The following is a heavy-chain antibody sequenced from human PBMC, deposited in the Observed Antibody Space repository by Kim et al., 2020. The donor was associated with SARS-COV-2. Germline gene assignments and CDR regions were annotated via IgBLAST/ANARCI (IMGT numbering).Heavy chain of an antibody. CDR3: ARSPLWLPFDY. Sequence: SETLSLTCTVSGGSISSSYWNWIRQPPGKGLEWIGYIYYLGSTNYNPSLKSRVTISVDTSKNQFSLKLSSVTAADTAVYYCARSPLWLPFDYLGQGTLVTVSS. CDR2: IYYLGST. J-gene: IGHJ4*02. D-gene: IGHD3-10*01. CDR1: GGSISSSY. V-gene: IGHV4-59*01.